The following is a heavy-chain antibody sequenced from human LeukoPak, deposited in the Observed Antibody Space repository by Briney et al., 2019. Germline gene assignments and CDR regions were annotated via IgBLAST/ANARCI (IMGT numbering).Heavy chain of an antibody. V-gene: IGHV3-23*01. Sequence: GGSLRLSCAASGFTFSSYPMNWVRQAPGKGLEWVSAISGSGGSTYYAGSVKGRFTISRDNSKNTLFLQVNSLRAENTAVYYCARGTDDSSGWYWLYWGQGTLVTVSS. D-gene: IGHD6-19*01. CDR3: ARGTDDSSGWYWLY. CDR1: GFTFSSYP. J-gene: IGHJ4*02. CDR2: ISGSGGST.